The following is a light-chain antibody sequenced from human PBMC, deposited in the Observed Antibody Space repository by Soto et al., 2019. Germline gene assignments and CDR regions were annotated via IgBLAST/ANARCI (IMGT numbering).Light chain of an antibody. CDR3: HQYDNWPKT. Sequence: EIVLTQSPATLSLSPGESATLSCRATRSVSSYLAWYQQKPGQAPRLLIYDASSRPTDIPARFSGSGSGTDFTLTISSLQSEDFAVYYCHQYDNWPKTFGQGTRLENK. CDR1: RSVSSY. J-gene: IGKJ5*01. CDR2: DAS. V-gene: IGKV3-11*01.